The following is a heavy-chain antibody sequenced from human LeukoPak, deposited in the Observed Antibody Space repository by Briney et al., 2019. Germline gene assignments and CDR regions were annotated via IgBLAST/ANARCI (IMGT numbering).Heavy chain of an antibody. V-gene: IGHV1-2*02. CDR2: IYPNNGGT. CDR3: ARGYRTGDMTIFAY. CDR1: GYTFTGYY. Sequence: ASVKVSCKASGYTFTGYYMQWVRQAPGQGLEWMGWIYPNNGGTGYAQKFQGRVTMTRDTSISTVYMELSRLRSDDTAVYYCARGYRTGDMTIFAYWGQATLVTVSS. J-gene: IGHJ4*02. D-gene: IGHD3-3*01.